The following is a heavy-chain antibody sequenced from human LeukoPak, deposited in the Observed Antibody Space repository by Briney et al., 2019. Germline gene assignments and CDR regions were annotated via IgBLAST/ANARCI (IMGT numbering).Heavy chain of an antibody. CDR3: ARRWRVVWFGSGGKEFDY. V-gene: IGHV4-39*07. CDR2: IYYSGST. J-gene: IGHJ4*02. D-gene: IGHD3-10*01. Sequence: SETLSLTCTVSGGSISSSSYYWGWIRQPPGKGLEWIGSIYYSGSTYYNPSLKSRVTISVDTSKNQFSLKLSSVTAADTAVYYCARRWRVVWFGSGGKEFDYWGQGTLVTVSS. CDR1: GGSISSSSYY.